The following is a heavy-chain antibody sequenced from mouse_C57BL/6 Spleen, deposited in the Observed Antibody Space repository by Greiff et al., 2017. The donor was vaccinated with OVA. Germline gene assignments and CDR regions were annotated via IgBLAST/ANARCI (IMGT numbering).Heavy chain of an antibody. CDR2: IDPSDSYT. D-gene: IGHD1-1*01. CDR1: GYTFTSYW. Sequence: QVQLQQPGAELVKPGASVKLSCKASGYTFTSYWMQWVKQRPGQGLEWIGEIDPSDSYTNYTQKFKGKATLTVDTSSSTAYMQLSSLTSEDSAVYYCARYGSSYYYAMDYWGQGTSVTVSS. CDR3: ARYGSSYYYAMDY. V-gene: IGHV1-50*01. J-gene: IGHJ4*01.